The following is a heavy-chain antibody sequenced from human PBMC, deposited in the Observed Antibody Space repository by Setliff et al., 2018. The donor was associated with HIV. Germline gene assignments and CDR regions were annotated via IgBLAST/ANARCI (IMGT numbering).Heavy chain of an antibody. Sequence: GASVKVSCKASGYSFTGYGVSWVRQAPGQGLEWMGWISAYNVNTNYAQKLQGRVTMTTDTSTSTAYMEPRSLRSDDTAVYYCARGTTPLGWFDPWGQGTLVTVSS. J-gene: IGHJ5*02. V-gene: IGHV1-18*01. CDR1: GYSFTGYG. CDR2: ISAYNVNT. CDR3: ARGTTPLGWFDP. D-gene: IGHD2-2*01.